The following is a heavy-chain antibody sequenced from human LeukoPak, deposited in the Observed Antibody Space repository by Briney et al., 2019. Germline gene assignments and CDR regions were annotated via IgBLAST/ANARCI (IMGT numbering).Heavy chain of an antibody. V-gene: IGHV3-23*01. J-gene: IGHJ4*02. Sequence: PGGPLRLPCAASGFTLSSYAMSWVPDAPGEGLEGGSGISSSGGSTEYADSVKGRFTISRDNSKNTMYLQMNSLRAEDTAAYYCAKESAYDILTGYSDYWGQGTLVTVSS. D-gene: IGHD3-9*01. CDR1: GFTLSSYA. CDR2: ISSSGGST. CDR3: AKESAYDILTGYSDY.